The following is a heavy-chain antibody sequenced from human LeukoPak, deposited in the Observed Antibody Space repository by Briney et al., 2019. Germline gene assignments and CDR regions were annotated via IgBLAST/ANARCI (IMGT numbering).Heavy chain of an antibody. CDR1: GFTFSSYG. CDR3: TTDIVFYGDYGREDYYYYMDV. J-gene: IGHJ6*03. V-gene: IGHV3-15*01. CDR2: IKSKTDGGTT. Sequence: PGGSLRLSCAASGFTFSSYGMHWVRQAPGKGLEWVGRIKSKTDGGTTDYAAPVKGRFTISRDDSKNTLYLQMNSLKTEDTAVYYCTTDIVFYGDYGREDYYYYMDVWGKGTTVTISS. D-gene: IGHD4-17*01.